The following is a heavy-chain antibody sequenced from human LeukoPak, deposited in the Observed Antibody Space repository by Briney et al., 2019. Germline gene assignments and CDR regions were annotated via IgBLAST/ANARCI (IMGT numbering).Heavy chain of an antibody. V-gene: IGHV4-59*01. D-gene: IGHD5-12*01. CDR1: GGSISNYY. CDR3: ARGFDSKSTYFDY. CDR2: IYYSGST. J-gene: IGHJ4*02. Sequence: SETLSLTCTVSGGSISNYYWNWLRQPPGKGLEWIGYIYYSGSTNYNPSLSGRVTMSLDTSKNQFSLRLTSVTAADTAVYYCARGFDSKSTYFDYWGQGTLVTVSS.